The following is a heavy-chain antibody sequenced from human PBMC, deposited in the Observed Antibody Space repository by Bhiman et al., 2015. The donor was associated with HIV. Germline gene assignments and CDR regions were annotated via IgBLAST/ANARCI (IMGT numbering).Heavy chain of an antibody. CDR3: ARERGNVLQFLEWLSAPYYFDY. Sequence: EVQLVESGGGLVQPGGSLRLSCAASGFTFSSYWMSWVRQAPGKGLEWVANIKQDGSEKYYVDSVKGRFTISRDNAKNSLYLQMNSLRAEDTAVYYCARERGNVLQFLEWLSAPYYFDYWGQGTLVTVSS. J-gene: IGHJ4*02. D-gene: IGHD3-3*01. CDR1: GFTFSSYW. CDR2: IKQDGSEK. V-gene: IGHV3-7*01.